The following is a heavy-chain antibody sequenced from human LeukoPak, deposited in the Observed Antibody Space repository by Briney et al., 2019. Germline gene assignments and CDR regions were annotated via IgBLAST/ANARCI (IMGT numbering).Heavy chain of an antibody. J-gene: IGHJ4*02. CDR1: GFTFSSYA. CDR2: ISGSDGST. D-gene: IGHD5-24*01. CDR3: AKDRDGYNYFYYFDY. V-gene: IGHV3-23*01. Sequence: PGGSLRLSCAASGFTFSSYAMSWVRQAPGKGLEWVSSISGSDGSTYYADSVKGRFTISRDNSKNTLYLQMSSLRAEDTAVYYCAKDRDGYNYFYYFDYWGQGTLVTVSS.